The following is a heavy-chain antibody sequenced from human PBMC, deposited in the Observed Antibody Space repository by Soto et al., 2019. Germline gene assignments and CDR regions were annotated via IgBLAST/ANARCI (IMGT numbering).Heavy chain of an antibody. V-gene: IGHV3-23*01. Sequence: EVQLLDSGGGLVQPGGSLRLSCAASGFTFSSSAMSWVRQAPGKGLEWVSAVSGSGGTTYYADSVRGRFTISRDNSKNTLYLQMNSLRVKNTDIYFCARCTVDTIVTSGWCHYLDPWGQGTLVTVSS. D-gene: IGHD6-19*01. CDR1: GFTFSSSA. J-gene: IGHJ5*02. CDR2: VSGSGGTT. CDR3: ARCTVDTIVTSGWCHYLDP.